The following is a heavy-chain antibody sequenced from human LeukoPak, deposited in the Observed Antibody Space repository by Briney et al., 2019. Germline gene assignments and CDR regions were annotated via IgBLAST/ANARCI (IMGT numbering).Heavy chain of an antibody. CDR1: GDSVSSDNW. CDR3: ASSGSYGSGPTMLRRYYYGMDV. J-gene: IGHJ6*02. D-gene: IGHD3-10*01. V-gene: IGHV4-4*02. Sequence: PSETLSLTCTVSGDSVSSDNWWSWVRQPPGKGLEWIGEINHSGSTNYNPSLKSRVTISVETSKNQFSLKLSSVTAADTAVYYCASSGSYGSGPTMLRRYYYGMDVWGQGTTVTVSS. CDR2: INHSGST.